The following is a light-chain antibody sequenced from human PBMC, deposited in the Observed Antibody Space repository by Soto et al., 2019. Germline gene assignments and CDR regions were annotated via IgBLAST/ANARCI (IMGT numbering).Light chain of an antibody. J-gene: IGKJ4*01. CDR2: GIS. CDR3: QQYNNWPLT. CDR1: QSVSSN. V-gene: IGKV3-15*01. Sequence: EIVMTQSPATLSVSPGERATLSCRASQSVSSNLAWFQQKPGQAPRVLIYGISTRATGIPARFSGSGSETEFTLTISSLQSEDFAVYYYQQYNNWPLTFGEGTKVEIK.